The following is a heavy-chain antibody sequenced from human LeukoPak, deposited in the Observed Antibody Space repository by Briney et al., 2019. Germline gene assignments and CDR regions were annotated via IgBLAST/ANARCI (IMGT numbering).Heavy chain of an antibody. CDR3: ARLIAAANWNDWDY. V-gene: IGHV1-69*13. Sequence: SVKVSCKASGGTFSSYAISWVRQAPGQGLEWMGGIIPIFSTANYAQKFQGRVTITADESTSTAYMELSSLRSEDTVVYYCARLIAAANWNDWDYWGQGTLVTVSS. CDR2: IIPIFSTA. CDR1: GGTFSSYA. D-gene: IGHD1-1*01. J-gene: IGHJ4*02.